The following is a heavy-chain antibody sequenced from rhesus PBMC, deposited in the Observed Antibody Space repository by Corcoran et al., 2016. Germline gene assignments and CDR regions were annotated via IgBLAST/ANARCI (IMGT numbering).Heavy chain of an antibody. CDR3: AKDKTVAVATYFDY. Sequence: DVQLVETGGDLVQPGGSLRLSCAASGFPFSSYGMSWVRQAPGKGLEWGSGIDYTGGTTYYADAEKGRFTIARDNSKNTLSLQMNSLRPEDTAVYYCAKDKTVAVATYFDYWGQGVLVTVSS. V-gene: IGHV3S5*01. CDR2: IDYTGGTT. J-gene: IGHJ4*01. CDR1: GFPFSSYG. D-gene: IGHD4-29*01.